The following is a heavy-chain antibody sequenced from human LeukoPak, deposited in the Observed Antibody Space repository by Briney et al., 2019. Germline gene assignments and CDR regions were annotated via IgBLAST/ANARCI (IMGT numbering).Heavy chain of an antibody. V-gene: IGHV1-2*02. CDR1: GYTFTGYY. CDR2: INPNSGGT. Sequence: ASVKVSCKASGYTFTGYYMHWVRQAPGQGLEWMGWINPNSGGTNYAQKFQGRVTMTRDTSISTAYMELSRLRSDDTAVYYCARVDILTGYYFDYWGQGTLVTVSP. D-gene: IGHD3-9*01. CDR3: ARVDILTGYYFDY. J-gene: IGHJ4*01.